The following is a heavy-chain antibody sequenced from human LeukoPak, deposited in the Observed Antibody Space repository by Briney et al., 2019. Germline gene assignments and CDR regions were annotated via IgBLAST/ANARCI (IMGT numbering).Heavy chain of an antibody. CDR2: ISADNGNR. D-gene: IGHD3-9*01. Sequence: ASVKVSFKTSGYTFTSYCISWVRQTTGQSLVWIGCISADNGNRNDAQKLQGRVTMTTDTSTSTAYMELRSLRSDDTAVYYCAREYYDILTGYYTGGVFDYWGQGTLVTVSS. V-gene: IGHV1-18*04. CDR1: GYTFTSYC. J-gene: IGHJ4*02. CDR3: AREYYDILTGYYTGGVFDY.